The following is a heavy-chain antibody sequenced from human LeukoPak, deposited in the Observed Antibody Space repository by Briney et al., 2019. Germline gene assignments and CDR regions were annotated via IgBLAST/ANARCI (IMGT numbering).Heavy chain of an antibody. Sequence: PSETLSLTCTVSGGSISSYYWSWIRQPPGKGLEWIGYIYYSGSTYYNPSLKSRVTISVDTSKNQFSLKLSSVTAADTAVYYCARHEAERGSGSYYYYPYNWFDPWGQGTLVTVSS. J-gene: IGHJ5*02. CDR3: ARHEAERGSGSYYYYPYNWFDP. D-gene: IGHD3-10*01. CDR2: IYYSGST. CDR1: GGSISSYY. V-gene: IGHV4-59*04.